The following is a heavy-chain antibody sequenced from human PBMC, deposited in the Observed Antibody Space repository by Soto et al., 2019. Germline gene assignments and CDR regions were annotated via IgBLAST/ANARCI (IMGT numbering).Heavy chain of an antibody. CDR3: AKVPRGSNFGYYNF. CDR2: VWKGGSNR. J-gene: IGHJ4*02. Sequence: PGGSLRLSCAASGITFSDYGMHWVRQAPGKGLEWVAGVWKGGSNRYYVDSVKGRFTISRDNSKNTLYLQMNSLRDEDTAVYYCAKVPRGSNFGYYNFWGQGTLVTVSS. D-gene: IGHD5-18*01. V-gene: IGHV3-30*02. CDR1: GITFSDYG.